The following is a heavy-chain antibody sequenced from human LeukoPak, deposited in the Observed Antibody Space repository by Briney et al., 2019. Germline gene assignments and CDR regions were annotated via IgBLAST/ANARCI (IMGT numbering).Heavy chain of an antibody. CDR2: ISGSGGST. J-gene: IGHJ5*02. Sequence: GGSLRLSCAASGFTFISYAMSWVRQAPVKGLEWVSIISGSGGSTYYADSVKGRFTISRDNSKNTLYLQMNSLRAEDTAVYYCANGGPSLDNWFDPWGQGTLVTVSS. CDR1: GFTFISYA. CDR3: ANGGPSLDNWFDP. D-gene: IGHD3-16*01. V-gene: IGHV3-23*01.